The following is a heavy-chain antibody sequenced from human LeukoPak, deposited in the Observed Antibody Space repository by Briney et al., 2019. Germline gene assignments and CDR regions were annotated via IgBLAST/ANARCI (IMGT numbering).Heavy chain of an antibody. V-gene: IGHV3-23*01. CDR3: AKDHGIADNWFDP. Sequence: WGSLRLSCAASGFTFSSYGMSGVRQAPGKGLEWVSAISGSGGSTYYADSVKGRFTISRDNSKNTLYLQMNSLRAEDTAVYYCAKDHGIADNWFDPWGQGTLVTVSS. J-gene: IGHJ5*02. CDR2: ISGSGGST. CDR1: GFTFSSYG. D-gene: IGHD6-13*01.